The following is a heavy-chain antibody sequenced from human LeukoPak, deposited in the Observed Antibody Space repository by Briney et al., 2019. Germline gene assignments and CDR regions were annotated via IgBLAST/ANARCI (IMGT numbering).Heavy chain of an antibody. J-gene: IGHJ5*02. CDR3: ARGSGTYYYDSGGYLNWFDP. V-gene: IGHV4-39*01. D-gene: IGHD3-22*01. CDR1: GGSISSSGYY. CDR2: VYYTGST. Sequence: SETLSLTCTVSGGSISSSGYYWGWLRQPPGKGLEWIGTVYYTGSTYYNPSLKSRVTISEDTSRNQFSLKLNSVTAADTAAYYCARGSGTYYYDSGGYLNWFDPWGQGILVTVSS.